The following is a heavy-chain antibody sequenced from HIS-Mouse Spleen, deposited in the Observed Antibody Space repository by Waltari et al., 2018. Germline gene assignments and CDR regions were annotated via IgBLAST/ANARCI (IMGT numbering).Heavy chain of an antibody. CDR3: AREIPYSSSWYDWYFDL. J-gene: IGHJ2*01. D-gene: IGHD6-13*01. CDR2: IYYSGST. CDR1: GGSISSSSYY. V-gene: IGHV4-39*07. Sequence: QLQLQESGPGLVKPSETLSLTCTVSGGSISSSSYYWGWIRQPPGTGLEWIGGIYYSGSTYYNPSLKSRVTISVDTSTNQFSLKLSSVTAADTAVYYCAREIPYSSSWYDWYFDLWGRGTLVTVSS.